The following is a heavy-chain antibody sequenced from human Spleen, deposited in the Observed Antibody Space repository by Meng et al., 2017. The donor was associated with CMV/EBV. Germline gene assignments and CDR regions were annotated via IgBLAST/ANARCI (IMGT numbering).Heavy chain of an antibody. D-gene: IGHD1-26*01. Sequence: GGSLRLSCAASGFTFIDAWMTWVRQGPGKGLEWVGRIKSKTDGGTTDYAAPVKGRFTISRDDSKDTLYLQMHSLKIEDTAVYYCATTEQWELLPGDAFDIWGQGTLVTVSS. J-gene: IGHJ3*02. CDR2: IKSKTDGGTT. V-gene: IGHV3-15*01. CDR3: ATTEQWELLPGDAFDI. CDR1: GFTFIDAW.